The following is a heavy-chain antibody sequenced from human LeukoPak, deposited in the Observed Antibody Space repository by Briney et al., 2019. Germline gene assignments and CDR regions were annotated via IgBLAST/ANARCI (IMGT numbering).Heavy chain of an antibody. Sequence: GGSLRFSCAASEFTLSTGFTYSNYWMSWVRQAPGKGLQWVANIKQDGSDKYYVDSVKGRFIISRDNAKNSLYLQMNSLRAEDTAVYYCAAGYRLLPYWGQGTLVTVSS. CDR2: IKQDGSDK. J-gene: IGHJ4*02. CDR1: EFTLSTGFTYSNYW. V-gene: IGHV3-7*01. D-gene: IGHD2-15*01. CDR3: AAGYRLLPY.